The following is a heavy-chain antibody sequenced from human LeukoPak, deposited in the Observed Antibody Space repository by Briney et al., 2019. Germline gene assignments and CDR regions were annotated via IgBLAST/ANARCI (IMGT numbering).Heavy chain of an antibody. Sequence: GASVKVSCKASGYTFTSYDINWVRQATGQGLEWMGWMNPNSGNTGYAQKFQGRVTITRNTYISTAYMALSSLRSEDTAVYYCARGRITMVRGVKPFWDYWGQGTLVTVSS. D-gene: IGHD3-10*01. V-gene: IGHV1-8*03. CDR3: ARGRITMVRGVKPFWDY. J-gene: IGHJ4*02. CDR1: GYTFTSYD. CDR2: MNPNSGNT.